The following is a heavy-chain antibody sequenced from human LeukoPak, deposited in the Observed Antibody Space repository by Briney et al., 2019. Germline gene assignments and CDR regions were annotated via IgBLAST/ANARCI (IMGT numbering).Heavy chain of an antibody. Sequence: SETLSLTCSVSGGSIKGGGFFWNWVRQHPGKGLEWIGHIYYSGSTSYNPSVKSRVTISVDTSKNQFSLKLTSVTAADTVMYYCARDHGRSYNYGSDALDIWGQGTLVIVSA. V-gene: IGHV4-31*03. CDR3: ARDHGRSYNYGSDALDI. D-gene: IGHD5-18*01. CDR2: IYYSGST. CDR1: GGSIKGGGFF. J-gene: IGHJ3*02.